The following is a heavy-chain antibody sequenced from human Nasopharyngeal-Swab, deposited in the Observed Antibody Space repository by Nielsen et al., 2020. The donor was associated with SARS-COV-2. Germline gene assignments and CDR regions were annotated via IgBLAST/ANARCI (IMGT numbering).Heavy chain of an antibody. V-gene: IGHV3-23*01. J-gene: IGHJ4*02. CDR3: AKDGCSSTSCYVNF. Sequence: VRQAPGKGLEWVSTISSIGGSTKCADSVKGRFTISRDNSKNTLYLQMNSLGAEDTAVYFCAKDGCSSTSCYVNFWGQGTLVTVSS. D-gene: IGHD2-2*01. CDR2: ISSIGGST.